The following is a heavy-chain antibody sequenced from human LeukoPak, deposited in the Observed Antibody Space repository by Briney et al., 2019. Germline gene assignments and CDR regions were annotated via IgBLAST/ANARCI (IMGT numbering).Heavy chain of an antibody. J-gene: IGHJ4*02. CDR3: TRGSVIFDY. D-gene: IGHD3-10*01. CDR2: IRSKAYGGTT. CDR1: GFTFSSYA. V-gene: IGHV3-49*04. Sequence: GGSLRLSCAASGFTFSSYAMSWVRQAPGKGLEWVGFIRSKAYGGTTEYAASVKGRLTLSRDDSKSIAYLQMNSLKTEDTAVYYCTRGSVIFDYWGQGILVTVSS.